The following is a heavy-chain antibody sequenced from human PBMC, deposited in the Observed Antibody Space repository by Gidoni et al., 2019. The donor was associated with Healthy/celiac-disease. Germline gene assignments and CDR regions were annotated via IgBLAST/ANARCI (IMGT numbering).Heavy chain of an antibody. D-gene: IGHD2-2*01. Sequence: EVQLVESGGGLVKPGGSLRLSCAASGFTFSHAWMSWVRQAPGKGLGLVGRIKSKTDGGTTDYAAPVKGRFTISRDDSKNTLYLQMNSLKTEDTAVYYCTNDVVVPAARVRYYYYGMDVWGQGTTVTVSS. CDR1: GFTFSHAW. CDR2: IKSKTDGGTT. J-gene: IGHJ6*02. CDR3: TNDVVVPAARVRYYYYGMDV. V-gene: IGHV3-15*01.